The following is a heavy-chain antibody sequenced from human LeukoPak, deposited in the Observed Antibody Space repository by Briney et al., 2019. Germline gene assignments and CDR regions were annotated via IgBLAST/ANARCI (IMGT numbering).Heavy chain of an antibody. D-gene: IGHD3-22*01. J-gene: IGHJ4*02. CDR1: GYSFINFG. V-gene: IGHV1-18*01. CDR2: ISTYNGDT. Sequence: ASVKVSCKASGYSFINFGVSWVRQAPGQGLEWMGWISTYNGDTNYAQKLQGRVTMTTDTSTSTAYMELRSLRSDDTAVYYCARSLWYYDYSGTTYDDYWGQGTLVTVSS. CDR3: ARSLWYYDYSGTTYDDY.